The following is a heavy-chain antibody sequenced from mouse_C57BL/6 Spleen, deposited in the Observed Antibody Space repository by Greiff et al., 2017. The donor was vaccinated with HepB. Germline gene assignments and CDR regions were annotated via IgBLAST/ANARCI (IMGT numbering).Heavy chain of an antibody. V-gene: IGHV5-17*01. J-gene: IGHJ4*01. Sequence: EVHLVESGGGLVKPGGSLKLSCAASGFTFSDYGMHWVRQAPEKGLEWVAYISSGSSTIYYADTVKGRFTISRDNAKNTLFLHMTSLRSEDTAMYYCATAQATPYDMDYWGQGTSVTVSS. CDR1: GFTFSDYG. CDR2: ISSGSSTI. D-gene: IGHD3-2*02. CDR3: ATAQATPYDMDY.